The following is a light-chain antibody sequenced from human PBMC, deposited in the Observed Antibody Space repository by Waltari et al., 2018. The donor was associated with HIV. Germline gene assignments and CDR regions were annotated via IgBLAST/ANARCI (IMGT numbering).Light chain of an antibody. J-gene: IGKJ4*01. V-gene: IGKV1-39*01. Sequence: DIQMTQSPSSLPASVGDRATITCRASQSISSYFNWYQQKPGNAPKLLVYAASSLQSGVPSRFSGSGSGTDFTLTISSLQPEDFATYYCQQSYSTPPTFGGGTKVEIK. CDR1: QSISSY. CDR2: AAS. CDR3: QQSYSTPPT.